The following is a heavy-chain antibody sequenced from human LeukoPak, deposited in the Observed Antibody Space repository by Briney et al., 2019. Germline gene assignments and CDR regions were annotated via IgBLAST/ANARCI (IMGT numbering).Heavy chain of an antibody. V-gene: IGHV4-34*01. D-gene: IGHD3-22*01. CDR2: INHSEST. Sequence: PSETLSLTCAVYGGSFSGYYWSWIRQPPGKGLEWIGEINHSESTNYNPSLKSRVTISVDTSKNQFSLKLSSVTAADTAVYYCARGNLYYYDSSGYYFKFDYWGQGTLVTVSS. CDR3: ARGNLYYYDSSGYYFKFDY. CDR1: GGSFSGYY. J-gene: IGHJ4*02.